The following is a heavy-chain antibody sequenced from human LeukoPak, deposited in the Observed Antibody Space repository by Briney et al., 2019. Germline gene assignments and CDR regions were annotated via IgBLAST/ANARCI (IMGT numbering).Heavy chain of an antibody. Sequence: GASVNVSCKASVGTFSSYTIRWVRQDPGQGLEWMGRIIPILGIANYAQKFQGRVTITEDKSTSTAYMEPSSLKSEDTAVYYCASHSPRNAAAGGAYAFDIGGQGTMVTVSA. CDR2: IIPILGIA. J-gene: IGHJ3*02. CDR3: ASHSPRNAAAGGAYAFDI. V-gene: IGHV1-69*02. D-gene: IGHD6-13*01. CDR1: VGTFSSYT.